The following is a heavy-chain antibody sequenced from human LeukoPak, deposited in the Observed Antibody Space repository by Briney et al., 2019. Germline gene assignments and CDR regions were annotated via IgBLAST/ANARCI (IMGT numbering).Heavy chain of an antibody. CDR1: GYTFTGYY. CDR2: INPNSGGT. CDR3: AREGGKSGGDYLDWYFDL. D-gene: IGHD4-17*01. V-gene: IGHV1-2*02. Sequence: GASVKVSCKASGYTFTGYYMHWVRQAPGQGLEWMGWINPNSGGTNYAQKFQGRVTMTRDTSISTAYMELSRLRSDDTAVCYCAREGGKSGGDYLDWYFDLWGRGTLVTVSS. J-gene: IGHJ2*01.